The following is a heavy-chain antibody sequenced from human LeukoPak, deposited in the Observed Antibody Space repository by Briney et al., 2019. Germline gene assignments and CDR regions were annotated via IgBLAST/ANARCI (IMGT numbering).Heavy chain of an antibody. J-gene: IGHJ5*02. CDR2: INHRGST. V-gene: IGHV4-34*01. CDR1: GGSFSGYY. CDR3: AKDPMVRGVYDELNWFDP. Sequence: PSETLSLTCAVYGGSFSGYYWSWIRQPPGKGLEWIGEINHRGSTNYNPSLKSRVTISIDTSKKQFSLKLSSVTAADTAVYYCAKDPMVRGVYDELNWFDPWGQGTLVTVSS. D-gene: IGHD3-10*01.